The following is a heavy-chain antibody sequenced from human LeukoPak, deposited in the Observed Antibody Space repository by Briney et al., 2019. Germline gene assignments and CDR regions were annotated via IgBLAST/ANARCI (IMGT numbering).Heavy chain of an antibody. CDR1: GGSISSGSYY. D-gene: IGHD1-26*01. Sequence: PSQTLSLTCTVSGGSISSGSYYWSWIRQPAGKGLEWIGRIYTSGSTNYNPSLKSRVTISVDTSKNQFSLKLSSVTAADTAVYYCAGRSGSYYNRGRYFDYWGQGTLVTVSS. CDR2: IYTSGST. V-gene: IGHV4-61*02. J-gene: IGHJ4*02. CDR3: AGRSGSYYNRGRYFDY.